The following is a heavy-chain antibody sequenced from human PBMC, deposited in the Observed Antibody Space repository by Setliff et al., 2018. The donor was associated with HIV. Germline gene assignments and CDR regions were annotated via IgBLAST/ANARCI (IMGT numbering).Heavy chain of an antibody. CDR1: GDSISNYH. CDR2: FHYSGSP. CDR3: ARSIARDYWYFSH. D-gene: IGHD6-6*01. V-gene: IGHV4-59*01. Sequence: SETLSLTCTVSGDSISNYHWSWIRQPPGKGLEFIGFFHYSGSPIYNSSLNSRVNISVDTSRNQFSLHLRSVTAADTAVYYCARSIARDYWYFSHWGRGTLVTVSS. J-gene: IGHJ2*01.